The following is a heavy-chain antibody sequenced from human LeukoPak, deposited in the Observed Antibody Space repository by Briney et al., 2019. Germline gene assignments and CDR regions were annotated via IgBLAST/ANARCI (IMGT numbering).Heavy chain of an antibody. Sequence: SETLSDTCTVSGGSIISSSYYCGWIRQPPGKGLEWIGSIYYSGSIYYNPSLKSRVTISVDTSKNQFSVKLSSVTAADTAVYYCARHLARGYSYGYVYWVQGTLVTVSS. CDR2: IYYSGSI. CDR3: ARHLARGYSYGYVY. V-gene: IGHV4-39*01. J-gene: IGHJ4*02. D-gene: IGHD5-18*01. CDR1: GGSIISSSYY.